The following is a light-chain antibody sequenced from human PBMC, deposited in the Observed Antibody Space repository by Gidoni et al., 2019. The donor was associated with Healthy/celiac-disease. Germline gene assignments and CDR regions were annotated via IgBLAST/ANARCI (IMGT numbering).Light chain of an antibody. CDR1: QSVSSY. V-gene: IGKV3-11*01. CDR3: QQRSNWPPLT. J-gene: IGKJ4*01. Sequence: EIVLTQSPATLSLAPGERATLSCRASQSVSSYLAWYQQQPGQAPRLLLYAASNRATGIPARFSGSVSGTDFTLTISSLEPEDFAVYYCQQRSNWPPLTFXGXTKVXIK. CDR2: AAS.